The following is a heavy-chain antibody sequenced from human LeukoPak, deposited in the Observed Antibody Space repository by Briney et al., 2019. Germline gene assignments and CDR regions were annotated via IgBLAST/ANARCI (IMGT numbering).Heavy chain of an antibody. CDR3: ARIGTASRLNWFDP. CDR1: GDSIDSGGYY. Sequence: NSSQTLSLTCSVSGDSIDSGGYYWRWIRQHPGGGLEWIGHIYSDGRTYQTPPLKSRVIISVAASKNQFSLNVSSVTAADTAVYFCARIGTASRLNWFDPWGQGTLVTVSS. J-gene: IGHJ5*02. CDR2: IYSDGRT. D-gene: IGHD6-6*01. V-gene: IGHV4-31*03.